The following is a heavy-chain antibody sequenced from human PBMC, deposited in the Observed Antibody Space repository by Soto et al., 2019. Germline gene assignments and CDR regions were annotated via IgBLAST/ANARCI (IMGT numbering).Heavy chain of an antibody. CDR2: IYYSGST. CDR1: GGSISSYY. D-gene: IGHD1-26*01. CDR3: AGDIRSGSYRFDY. Sequence: SETLSLTYTVAGGSISSYYWSWIRQPPGKGLEWIGYIYYSGSTNYNPSLKSRVTISVDTSKNQFSLKLSSVTAADTAVYYCAGDIRSGSYRFDYWGQGTLVTVSS. V-gene: IGHV4-59*01. J-gene: IGHJ4*02.